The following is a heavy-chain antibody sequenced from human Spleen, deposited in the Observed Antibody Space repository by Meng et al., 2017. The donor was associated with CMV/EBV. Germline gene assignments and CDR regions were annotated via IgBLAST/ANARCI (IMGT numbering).Heavy chain of an antibody. Sequence: SVKVSCKASGYSFTDYYIHWVRQAPGQGLEWMGLVNPTSGATHFAQKFRGRVTMPRDRSISTVYMDLTRLTSDDTAVYYCTRGGTATGTTCFDYWGQGTLVTVSS. CDR3: TRGGTATGTTCFDY. V-gene: IGHV1-2*02. CDR1: GYSFTDYY. J-gene: IGHJ4*02. D-gene: IGHD6-13*01. CDR2: VNPTSGAT.